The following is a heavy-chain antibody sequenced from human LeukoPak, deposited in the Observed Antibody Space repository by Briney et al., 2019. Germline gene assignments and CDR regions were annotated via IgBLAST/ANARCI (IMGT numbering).Heavy chain of an antibody. D-gene: IGHD3-10*01. J-gene: IGHJ4*02. CDR3: ARHDYYGSGSYIDY. Sequence: PGGSLRLSCAASGFTFSSYWMNWVRQAPGKGLEWVANIKQDGTGKYYVDSVKGRFTISRDNAKNSLYLQMNSLRAEDTAVYYCARHDYYGSGSYIDYWGQGTLVTVSS. V-gene: IGHV3-7*01. CDR1: GFTFSSYW. CDR2: IKQDGTGK.